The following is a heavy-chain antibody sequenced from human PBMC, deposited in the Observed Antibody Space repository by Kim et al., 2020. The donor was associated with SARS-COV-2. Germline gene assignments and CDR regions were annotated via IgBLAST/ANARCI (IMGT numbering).Heavy chain of an antibody. V-gene: IGHV1-18*04. CDR3: ARDPQKYSYGPHYYYGMDV. J-gene: IGHJ6*02. CDR2: ISAYNGNT. D-gene: IGHD5-18*01. Sequence: ASVKVSCKASGYTFTSYGISWVRQAPGQGLEWMGWISAYNGNTNYAQKLQGRVTMTTDTSTSTAYMELRSLRSDDTAVYYCARDPQKYSYGPHYYYGMDVWGQGTTVTVSS. CDR1: GYTFTSYG.